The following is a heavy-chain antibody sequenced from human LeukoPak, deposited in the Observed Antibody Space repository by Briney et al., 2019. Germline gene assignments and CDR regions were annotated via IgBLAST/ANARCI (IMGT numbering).Heavy chain of an antibody. V-gene: IGHV3-15*01. CDR2: IKSKTDGGTT. D-gene: IGHD3-22*01. Sequence: GGSLRLSCAASGFTFSNLWMSWVRQAPGKGLEWVGRIKSKTDGGTTDYAAPVKSRFNISRDDSKNTLYLQMNSLKTEDTAVYYCTTGSPVIVVVERNDYWVQGTQVTDSS. J-gene: IGHJ4*02. CDR3: TTGSPVIVVVERNDY. CDR1: GFTFSNLW.